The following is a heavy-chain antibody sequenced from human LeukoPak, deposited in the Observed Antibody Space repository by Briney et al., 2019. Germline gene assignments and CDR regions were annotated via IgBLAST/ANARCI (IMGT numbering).Heavy chain of an antibody. Sequence: ASVKVSCKASGYTFTNYGISWVRQAPGQGLEWMGWISTYNGNTNNAQRFQGRATMTTDTSTRTAYMELRSLNSDDTAVYYCARTGIAAALGDWLDPWGQGTLVTVSS. CDR3: ARTGIAAALGDWLDP. J-gene: IGHJ5*02. CDR1: GYTFTNYG. CDR2: ISTYNGNT. D-gene: IGHD6-13*01. V-gene: IGHV1-18*01.